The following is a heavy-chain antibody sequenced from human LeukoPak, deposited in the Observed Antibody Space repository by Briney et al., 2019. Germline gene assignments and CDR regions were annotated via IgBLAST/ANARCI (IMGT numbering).Heavy chain of an antibody. Sequence: GGSLRLSCAASGFTFSSYAMSWVRQAPGKGLEWVSAISGSGGSTYYADSVKGRFTISRDNSKNTLYLQMNSLRAEDTAVYYCAKDLFVADYYDSSGYYFDYWGQGTLVTVSS. CDR2: ISGSGGST. J-gene: IGHJ4*02. V-gene: IGHV3-23*01. CDR1: GFTFSSYA. D-gene: IGHD3-22*01. CDR3: AKDLFVADYYDSSGYYFDY.